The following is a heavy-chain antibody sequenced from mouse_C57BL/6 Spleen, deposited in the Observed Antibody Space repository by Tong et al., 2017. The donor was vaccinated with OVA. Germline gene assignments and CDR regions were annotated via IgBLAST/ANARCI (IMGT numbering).Heavy chain of an antibody. CDR3: ARSTDYYAMDY. Sequence: VQLQEFGPELAKPVVSVKISCKDSGYAFSSYWMNWVKQRPGKGLEWIGQIYPGDGDTNYNGKFKGKATLTADKSSSTAYMQLSSLTSDDSAVYFCARSTDYYAMDYLCQATSFTVSS. CDR2: IYPGDGDT. V-gene: IGHV1-80*01. CDR1: GYAFSSYW. J-gene: IGHJ4*01.